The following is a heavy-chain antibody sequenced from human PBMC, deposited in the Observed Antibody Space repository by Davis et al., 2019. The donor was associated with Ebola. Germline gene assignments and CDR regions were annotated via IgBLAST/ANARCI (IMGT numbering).Heavy chain of an antibody. CDR3: ARGGGSSLMFYHYMDV. CDR2: ISSSSSYI. J-gene: IGHJ6*03. D-gene: IGHD6-6*01. Sequence: PGGSLRLSCAASGFTFSSCSMNWVRQAPGKGLEWVSSISSSSSYIYYADSVKGRFTISRDNAKNSLYLQMNSLRAEDTAVYYCARGGGSSLMFYHYMDVWGKGTTVTVSS. CDR1: GFTFSSCS. V-gene: IGHV3-21*01.